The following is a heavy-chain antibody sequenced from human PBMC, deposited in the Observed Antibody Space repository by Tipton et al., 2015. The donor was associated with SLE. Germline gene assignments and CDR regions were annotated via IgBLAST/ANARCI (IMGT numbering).Heavy chain of an antibody. CDR3: ARRTTRSSGYFGAFDI. V-gene: IGHV4-34*01. Sequence: TLSLTCAVYGGSFSGYYWSWIRQPPGKGLEWIGEINQSGGTNYNASLKSRVAISVDTSKNQFSLRLSSVTAADSAVYYCARRTTRSSGYFGAFDIWGQGTMVTVSS. CDR2: INQSGGT. CDR1: GGSFSGYY. J-gene: IGHJ3*02. D-gene: IGHD3-22*01.